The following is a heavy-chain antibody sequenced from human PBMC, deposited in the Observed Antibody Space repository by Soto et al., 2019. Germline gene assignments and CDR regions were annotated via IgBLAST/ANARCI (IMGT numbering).Heavy chain of an antibody. CDR1: GFTFISYG. D-gene: IGHD5-18*01. J-gene: IGHJ3*02. CDR3: AKEDRILPLPDAFDI. V-gene: IGHV3-30*18. CDR2: ISYDGSNK. Sequence: GGSLRLSCAASGFTFISYGMHWVRQAPGKGLEWVAVISYDGSNKYYADSVKGRFTISRDNSKNTLYLQMNSLRAEDTAVYYCAKEDRILPLPDAFDIWGQGTMVTVSS.